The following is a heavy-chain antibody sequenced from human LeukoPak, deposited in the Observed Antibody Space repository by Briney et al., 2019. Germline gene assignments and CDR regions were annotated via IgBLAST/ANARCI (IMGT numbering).Heavy chain of an antibody. CDR1: GYTFTSYG. J-gene: IGHJ6*03. CDR3: ARAPTIFGVVNYYYYYYMDV. V-gene: IGHV1-18*01. D-gene: IGHD3-3*01. CDR2: ISAYNGNT. Sequence: GASVKVSCKASGYTFTSYGISGVRQAPGQGLEWMGWISAYNGNTNYAQKLQGRVTMTTDTSTSTAYMELRSLRSDDTAVYYCARAPTIFGVVNYYYYYYMDVWGKGTTVTVSS.